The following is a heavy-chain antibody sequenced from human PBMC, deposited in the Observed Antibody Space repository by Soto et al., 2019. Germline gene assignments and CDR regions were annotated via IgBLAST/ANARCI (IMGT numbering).Heavy chain of an antibody. V-gene: IGHV1-69*12. CDR3: AREGINGMDF. CDR1: GGTFSSYA. CDR2: IIPIFGTA. Sequence: QVQLVQSGAEVKKPGSSVKVSCKASGGTFSSYAISWVRQAPGQGLEWMGGIIPIFGTANYAQKFQARVTIPADESTSTSDMELSSLSSQATAVYYCAREGINGMDFCGQGNTVTVSS. D-gene: IGHD6-13*01. J-gene: IGHJ6*02.